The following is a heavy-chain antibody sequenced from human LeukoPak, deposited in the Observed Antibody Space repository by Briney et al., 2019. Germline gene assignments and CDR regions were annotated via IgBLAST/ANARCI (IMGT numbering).Heavy chain of an antibody. V-gene: IGHV1-18*01. CDR3: ARDQGYCSSTSCYADFDY. Sequence: GASVKVSCKASGYTFTSVGLSWVRQAPGQGLEWMGWISAYNGNTNYAQKLQGRVTMTTDTSTSTAYMELRSLRSDDTAVYYCARDQGYCSSTSCYADFDYWGQGTLVTVSS. D-gene: IGHD2-2*01. CDR1: GYTFTSVG. CDR2: ISAYNGNT. J-gene: IGHJ4*02.